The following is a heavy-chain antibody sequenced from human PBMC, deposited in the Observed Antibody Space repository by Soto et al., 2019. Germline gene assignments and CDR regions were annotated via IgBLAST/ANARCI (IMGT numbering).Heavy chain of an antibody. CDR1: GGSISSGDYY. CDR3: ARGPLMDIVLRVYAIPRYFEI. CDR2: IYYSGST. V-gene: IGHV4-30-4*01. D-gene: IGHD2-8*01. Sequence: SETLSLTCTVSGGSISSGDYYWSWIRQPPGKRLEWIGYIYYSGSTYYNPTLMSRVTISVDTSKNQFSLKLSSVTAADTAVYYCARGPLMDIVLRVYAIPRYFEIWGRGALVTVSS. J-gene: IGHJ2*01.